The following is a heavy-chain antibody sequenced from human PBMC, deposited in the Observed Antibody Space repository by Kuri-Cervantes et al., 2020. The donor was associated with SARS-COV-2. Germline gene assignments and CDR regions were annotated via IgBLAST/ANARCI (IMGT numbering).Heavy chain of an antibody. CDR2: IKHSGST. V-gene: IGHV4-34*01. CDR1: GGSFNDYW. J-gene: IGHJ4*02. CDR3: ARGVPGF. Sequence: ESLKISCAVYGGSFNDYWWSWVRQPPGTGLEWIGDIKHSGSTNCNPSLKSRVTISVDTSKNQFSLKLTSVTAADTAVYYCARGVPGFGGPGTLVTVSS.